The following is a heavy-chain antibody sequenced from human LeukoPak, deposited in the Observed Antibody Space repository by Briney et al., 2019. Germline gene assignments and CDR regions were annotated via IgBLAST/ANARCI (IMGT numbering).Heavy chain of an antibody. CDR1: GFSCSRYA. V-gene: IGHV3-23*01. J-gene: IGHJ5*02. CDR3: ARASWVSNADAVS. D-gene: IGHD1-1*01. CDR2: MKGGGGDT. Sequence: GGSLSLFCAASGFSCSRYAVRWVRKAPARGLEWVSSMKGGGGDTLYADSVKGRFTLSRDDSRITVYLQLNSLRVEDTAVYYCARASWVSNADAVSWGQGTGVSVPS.